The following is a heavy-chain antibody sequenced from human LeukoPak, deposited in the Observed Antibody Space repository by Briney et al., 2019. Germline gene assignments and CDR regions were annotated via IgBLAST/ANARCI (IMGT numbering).Heavy chain of an antibody. CDR3: ARATQLWGHCYYMDV. CDR2: IIPIFGTA. Sequence: SVKVSCKASGGTFSSYAISWVRQAPGQGLVWMGGIIPIFGTANYAQKFQGRVTITTDESTSTAYMELSSLRSEDTAVYYCARATQLWGHCYYMDVWGKGTTVTVSS. CDR1: GGTFSSYA. V-gene: IGHV1-69*05. J-gene: IGHJ6*03. D-gene: IGHD5-18*01.